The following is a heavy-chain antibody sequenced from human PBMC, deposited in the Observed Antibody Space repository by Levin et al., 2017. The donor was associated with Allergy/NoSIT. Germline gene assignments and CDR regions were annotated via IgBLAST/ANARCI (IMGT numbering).Heavy chain of an antibody. CDR3: ARDGDAYAFDI. J-gene: IGHJ3*02. CDR1: GFTFSSYG. V-gene: IGHV3-33*01. Sequence: QAGGSLRLSCAASGFTFSSYGMHWVRQAPGKGLEWVAVIWYDGSNKYYADSVKGRFTISRDNSKNTLYLQMNSLRAEDTAVYYCARDGDAYAFDIWGQGTMVTVSS. D-gene: IGHD4-17*01. CDR2: IWYDGSNK.